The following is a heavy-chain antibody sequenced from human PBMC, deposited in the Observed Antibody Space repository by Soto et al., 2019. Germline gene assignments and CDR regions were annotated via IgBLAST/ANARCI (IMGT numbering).Heavy chain of an antibody. CDR2: INHSGST. Sequence: SETLSLTCAVSGGSISSGGYSWSWIRQPPGKGLEWIGYINHSGSTNYNPSLKSRVTISVDTSKNQFSLKLSSVTAADTAVYYCARVRQGYCSSTSCHHYYYYGMDVWGQGTTVTVSS. J-gene: IGHJ6*02. CDR3: ARVRQGYCSSTSCHHYYYYGMDV. V-gene: IGHV4-30-2*01. D-gene: IGHD2-2*01. CDR1: GGSISSGGYS.